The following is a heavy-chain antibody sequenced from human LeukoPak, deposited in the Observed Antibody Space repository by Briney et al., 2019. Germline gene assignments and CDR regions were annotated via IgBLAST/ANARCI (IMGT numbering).Heavy chain of an antibody. D-gene: IGHD2-15*01. J-gene: IGHJ4*02. V-gene: IGHV4-39*07. CDR3: ARKRDRYCSGGSCYSDYYFDY. CDR1: GGSISSSSYY. Sequence: SETLSLTCTVSGGSISSSSYYWGWIRQPPGKGLEWIGSIYYSGSTYYNPSLKSRVTISVDTSKNQFSLKLSSVTAADTAVYYCARKRDRYCSGGSCYSDYYFDYWGQGTLVTVSS. CDR2: IYYSGST.